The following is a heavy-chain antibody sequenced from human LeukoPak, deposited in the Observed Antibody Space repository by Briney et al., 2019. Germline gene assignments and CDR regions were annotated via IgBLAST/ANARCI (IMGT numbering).Heavy chain of an antibody. CDR3: ARRRTLNSSFDP. CDR1: GGSISNYY. Sequence: SETLSLTCTVSGGSISNYYWSWIRQPPGKGLEWIGYIYHSGSTNYNPSLKSRVTISIDTSKNQFSLKLYSVTAADTAVYYCARRRTLNSSFDPWGQGTLVTVSS. D-gene: IGHD4-23*01. CDR2: IYHSGST. V-gene: IGHV4-59*01. J-gene: IGHJ5*02.